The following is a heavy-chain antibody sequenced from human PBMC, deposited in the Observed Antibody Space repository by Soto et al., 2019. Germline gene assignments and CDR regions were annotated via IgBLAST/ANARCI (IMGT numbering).Heavy chain of an antibody. CDR1: GYTFTSYA. Sequence: QVQLVQSGAEEKKPGASVKVSCKASGYTFTSYAMHWVRQAPGQRLEWMGWINAGNGNTKYSQKFQGRVTITRDTSAGTAYMELSSLRSEDTAVYYCASNHLVTTPYGMDVWGQGTTVTVSS. D-gene: IGHD4-4*01. V-gene: IGHV1-3*05. CDR2: INAGNGNT. J-gene: IGHJ6*02. CDR3: ASNHLVTTPYGMDV.